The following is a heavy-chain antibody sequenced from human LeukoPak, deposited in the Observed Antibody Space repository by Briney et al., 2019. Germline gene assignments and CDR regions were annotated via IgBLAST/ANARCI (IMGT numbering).Heavy chain of an antibody. CDR2: ITSSGDSV. Sequence: PGRSLRLSCAASGLTFSDHYMTWIRQAPGKGPEWVSYITSSGDSVSYADSVKGRFTISRDNAKNSLYLQMNSLRAEDTAVYYCGRGHWGLDYWGQGTLVTVSS. V-gene: IGHV3-11*01. CDR1: GLTFSDHY. CDR3: GRGHWGLDY. D-gene: IGHD7-27*01. J-gene: IGHJ4*02.